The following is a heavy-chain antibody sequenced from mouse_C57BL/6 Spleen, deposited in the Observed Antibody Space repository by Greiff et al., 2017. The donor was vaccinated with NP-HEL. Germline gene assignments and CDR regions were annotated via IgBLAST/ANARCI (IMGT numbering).Heavy chain of an antibody. CDR1: GFTFSDYY. J-gene: IGHJ2*01. D-gene: IGHD3-2*02. V-gene: IGHV5-16*01. CDR2: INYDGSST. Sequence: DVKLVESEGGLVQPGSSMKLSCTASGFTFSDYYMAWVRQVPEKGLEWVANINYDGSSTYYLDSLKSRFIISRDNAKNSLYLQMSSLKSEDTATYYCARGEDAGSYFDYWGQGTTLTVSS. CDR3: ARGEDAGSYFDY.